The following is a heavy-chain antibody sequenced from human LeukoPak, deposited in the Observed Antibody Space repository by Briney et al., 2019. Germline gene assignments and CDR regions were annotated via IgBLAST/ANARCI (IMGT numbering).Heavy chain of an antibody. V-gene: IGHV3-30*18. J-gene: IGHJ4*02. CDR2: ISFDASNK. D-gene: IGHD3-22*01. CDR1: GFTFSSYG. Sequence: GRSLRLSCAASGFTFSSYGMHWVRQAPGKGLEWVAVISFDASNKYYADSVKGRFTISRDNSKNTLYLQMNSLRAEDTAVYYCAKDFSVYYYDSRVLDYWGQGTLVTVSS. CDR3: AKDFSVYYYDSRVLDY.